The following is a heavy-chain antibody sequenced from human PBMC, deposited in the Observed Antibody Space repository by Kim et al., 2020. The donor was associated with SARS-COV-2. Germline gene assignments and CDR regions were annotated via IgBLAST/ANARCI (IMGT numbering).Heavy chain of an antibody. J-gene: IGHJ4*02. CDR1: GFTFDDYA. V-gene: IGHV3-9*01. CDR2: ISWNSGSI. D-gene: IGHD6-13*01. CDR3: AKVSSSWYAYFDY. Sequence: GGSLRLSCAASGFTFDDYAMHWVRQAPGKGLEWVSGISWNSGSIGYADSVKGRFTISRDNAKNSLYLQMNSLRAEDTALYYCAKVSSSWYAYFDYWGQGTLVTVSS.